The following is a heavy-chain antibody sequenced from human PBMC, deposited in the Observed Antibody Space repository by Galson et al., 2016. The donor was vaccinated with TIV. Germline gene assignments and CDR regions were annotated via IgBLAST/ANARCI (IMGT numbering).Heavy chain of an antibody. J-gene: IGHJ4*02. CDR2: VYPSGNT. D-gene: IGHD5-18*01. Sequence: TVSGGSVTSSHWSWIRQPAGKGLEWIGRVYPSGNTNYSPSLKSRATMSLDTSKNQFSLNLMSVTAADTAVYYCAKEGYSYRLSWGQGILVTVSS. CDR1: GGSVTSSH. CDR3: AKEGYSYRLS. V-gene: IGHV4-4*07.